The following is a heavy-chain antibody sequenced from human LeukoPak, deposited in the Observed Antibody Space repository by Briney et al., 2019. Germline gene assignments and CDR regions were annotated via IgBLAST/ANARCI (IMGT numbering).Heavy chain of an antibody. J-gene: IGHJ3*02. D-gene: IGHD4-23*01. CDR3: ARGNSDAFDI. Sequence: GGSLRLSCAASGFTFSNYAMHWVRQAPGKGLEWMAIIWYDGSYKYYADSVMGRFTISRDNSKNTLYLQVNSLTAEDTAVYYCARGNSDAFDIWGHGTMVTVSS. V-gene: IGHV3-33*01. CDR1: GFTFSNYA. CDR2: IWYDGSYK.